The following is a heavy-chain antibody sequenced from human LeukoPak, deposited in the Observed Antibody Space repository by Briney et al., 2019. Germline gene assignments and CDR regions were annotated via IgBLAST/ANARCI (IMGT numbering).Heavy chain of an antibody. V-gene: IGHV4-39*07. CDR3: ARTYYDFWSGPGGSYYFDY. J-gene: IGHJ4*02. Sequence: SETLSLTCTVSGGSISSSSYYWGWIRQPPGKGPEWIGSIYHSGSTYYNPSLKSRVTISVDTSKNQFSLKLSSVTAADTAVYYCARTYYDFWSGPGGSYYFDYWGQGTLVTVSS. D-gene: IGHD3-3*01. CDR1: GGSISSSSYY. CDR2: IYHSGST.